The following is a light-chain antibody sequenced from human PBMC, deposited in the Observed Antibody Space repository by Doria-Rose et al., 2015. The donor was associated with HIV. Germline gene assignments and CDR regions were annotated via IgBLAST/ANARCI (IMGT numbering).Light chain of an antibody. CDR3: RQRSNWPPIFT. V-gene: IGKV3-11*01. Sequence: EIVLTQSPATLSLSPGERATLSCRASQSVSSHLAWYQQKPGQAPRLLIYDASNRATGIPARFSGSGSGTGFTLTISSLEPEDFAVYFCRQRSNWPPIFTFGPGTKVDI. CDR1: QSVSSH. J-gene: IGKJ3*01. CDR2: DAS.